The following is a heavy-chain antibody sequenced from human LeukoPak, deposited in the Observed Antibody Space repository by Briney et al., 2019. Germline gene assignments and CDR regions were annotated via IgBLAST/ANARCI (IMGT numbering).Heavy chain of an antibody. CDR1: GFTFSSYA. CDR2: ISGSGGST. Sequence: GGSLRLSCAASGFTFSSYAMSWVRQAPGKELEWVSAISGSGGSTYYADSVKGRFTISRDNSKNTLYLQMNSLRAEDTAVYYCAKALAAGGPYYYGMDVWGQGTTVTVSS. V-gene: IGHV3-23*01. D-gene: IGHD2-15*01. CDR3: AKALAAGGPYYYGMDV. J-gene: IGHJ6*02.